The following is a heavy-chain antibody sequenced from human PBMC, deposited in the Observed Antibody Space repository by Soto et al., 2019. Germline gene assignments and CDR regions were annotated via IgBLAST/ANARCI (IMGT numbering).Heavy chain of an antibody. Sequence: GGYLRLSCAASGFTFSNYSMSWVRQAPGKGLEWVSGMNSGGRTYYADSVKGRFTISRDTSKNTLYLQMNSLRADDTAVFYCAKALQYSSSRDYFYYGMDVWGQGTTVTVSS. CDR3: AKALQYSSSRDYFYYGMDV. CDR1: GFTFSNYS. CDR2: MNSGGRT. V-gene: IGHV3-23*01. J-gene: IGHJ6*02. D-gene: IGHD6-6*01.